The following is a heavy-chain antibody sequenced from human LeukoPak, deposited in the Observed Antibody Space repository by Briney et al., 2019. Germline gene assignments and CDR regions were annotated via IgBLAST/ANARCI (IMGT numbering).Heavy chain of an antibody. CDR3: ARGSNWGSTVYYFDY. CDR1: GYSLSSGYY. CDR2: IYHSGST. V-gene: IGHV4-38-2*02. Sequence: SETLSLTCTVSGYSLSSGYYWGWIRQPPGKGLEWIGSIYHSGSTYYNPSLKSRVTISVDRSKNQFSLKLSSVTAADTAVYYCARGSNWGSTVYYFDYWGQGTLVTVSS. D-gene: IGHD7-27*01. J-gene: IGHJ4*02.